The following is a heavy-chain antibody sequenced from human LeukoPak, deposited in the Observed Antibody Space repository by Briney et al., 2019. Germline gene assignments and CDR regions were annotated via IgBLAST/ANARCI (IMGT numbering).Heavy chain of an antibody. CDR3: ASTLGYCSSTSCYLGVYYYYGMDV. D-gene: IGHD2-2*01. V-gene: IGHV1-69*13. CDR1: GGTFSSYA. J-gene: IGHJ6*02. Sequence: SVKVSCKASGGTFSSYAISWVRQAPGQGLEWMGGIIPIFGTANYAQKFQGRVTITADESTSTAYMELSSLRSEDTAVYYCASTLGYCSSTSCYLGVYYYYGMDVWGQGTTVTVSS. CDR2: IIPIFGTA.